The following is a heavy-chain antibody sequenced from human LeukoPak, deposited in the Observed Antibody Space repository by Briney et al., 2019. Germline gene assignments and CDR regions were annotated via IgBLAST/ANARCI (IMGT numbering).Heavy chain of an antibody. V-gene: IGHV3-23*01. J-gene: IGHJ4*02. Sequence: GGSLRLSCAASGFTFSSYGMSWVRQAPGKGLEWVSAISGSGGSTYCADSVKGRFTISRDNSKNTLYLQMNSLRAEDTAVYYCAKDPADEWELPQDYWGQGTLVTVSS. D-gene: IGHD1-26*01. CDR3: AKDPADEWELPQDY. CDR2: ISGSGGST. CDR1: GFTFSSYG.